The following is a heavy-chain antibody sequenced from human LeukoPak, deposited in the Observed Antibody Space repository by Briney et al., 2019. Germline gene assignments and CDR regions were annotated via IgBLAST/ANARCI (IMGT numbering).Heavy chain of an antibody. CDR1: GFTVSSHW. V-gene: IGHV3-7*01. CDR3: AKGLRKLIVGSTEYYFDY. CDR2: IKQDGSEK. Sequence: GGSLRLSCVASGFTVSSHWMSWVRQAPGKGLEWVANIKQDGSEKKYVDSVKGRFTISRDNSKNTLYLQMNSLRAEDTAVYYCAKGLRKLIVGSTEYYFDYWGQGTLVTVSS. J-gene: IGHJ4*02. D-gene: IGHD1-26*01.